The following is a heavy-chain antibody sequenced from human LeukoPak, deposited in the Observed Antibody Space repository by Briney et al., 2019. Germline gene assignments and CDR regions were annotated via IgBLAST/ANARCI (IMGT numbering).Heavy chain of an antibody. D-gene: IGHD3-22*01. Sequence: GGSLRLSCAASGFTFSNSAMSWVRQAPGKGLEWVSTIGVGGSSTYYADSVKGRFTIYRDNSKNTIYLQMNSLRAEDTAVYYCAKDGGGYYDSRGYPLWGQGTLVTISS. CDR3: AKDGGGYYDSRGYPL. V-gene: IGHV3-23*01. CDR1: GFTFSNSA. J-gene: IGHJ1*01. CDR2: IGVGGSST.